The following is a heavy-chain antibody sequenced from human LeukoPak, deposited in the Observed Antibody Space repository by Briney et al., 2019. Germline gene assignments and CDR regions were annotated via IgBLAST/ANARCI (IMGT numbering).Heavy chain of an antibody. J-gene: IGHJ6*03. CDR1: DGSISSYY. CDR3: ARAVSITVFGVASDYYYYMDV. D-gene: IGHD3-3*01. Sequence: SETLSLTCTVSDGSISSYYWSWIRQPAGKGLEWIGRIYTSGSTNYNPSLKSRVTMSVDTSKNQFSLKLSSVTAADTAVYYCARAVSITVFGVASDYYYYMDVWGKGTTVTVSS. V-gene: IGHV4-4*07. CDR2: IYTSGST.